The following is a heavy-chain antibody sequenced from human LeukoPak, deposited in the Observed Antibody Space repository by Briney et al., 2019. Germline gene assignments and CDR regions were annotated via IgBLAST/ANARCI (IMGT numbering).Heavy chain of an antibody. V-gene: IGHV1-8*01. D-gene: IGHD2-2*01. J-gene: IGHJ4*02. CDR3: ARGGQDIVVVPAAILGYYFDY. CDR1: GYTFTSYG. CDR2: MNPNSGNT. Sequence: ASVKVSCKASGYTFTSYGINWVRQATGQGLEWMGWMNPNSGNTGYAQKFQGRVTMTRNTSISTAYMELSSLRSEDTAVYYCARGGQDIVVVPAAILGYYFDYWGQGTLATVSS.